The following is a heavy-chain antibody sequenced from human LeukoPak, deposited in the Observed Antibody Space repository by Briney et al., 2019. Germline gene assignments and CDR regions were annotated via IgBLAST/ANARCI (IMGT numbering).Heavy chain of an antibody. CDR1: GFTFSSYA. V-gene: IGHV3-23*01. D-gene: IGHD6-13*01. Sequence: GGSLRLYCAASGFTFSSYAMSWVRQAPGKGLEWVSAISGSGGSTYYADSVKGRFTISRDNSKNTLYLQMNSLRAEDTAVYYCAKDRGLRDSSWYWGQGTLVTVSS. J-gene: IGHJ4*02. CDR2: ISGSGGST. CDR3: AKDRGLRDSSWY.